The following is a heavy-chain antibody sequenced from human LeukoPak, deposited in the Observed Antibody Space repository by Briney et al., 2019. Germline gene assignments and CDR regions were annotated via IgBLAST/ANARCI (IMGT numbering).Heavy chain of an antibody. J-gene: IGHJ5*02. CDR1: GFTFSSYA. CDR2: ISGSGSST. CDR3: ARSVSGYYRA. Sequence: GGSLRLSCAASGFTFSSYAMSWVRQAPGKGLEWVSAISGSGSSTYYADSVKGRFTISRDNAKNSLYLQMNSLRAEDMGVYYCARSVSGYYRAWGQGTLVTVSS. D-gene: IGHD3-22*01. V-gene: IGHV3-23*01.